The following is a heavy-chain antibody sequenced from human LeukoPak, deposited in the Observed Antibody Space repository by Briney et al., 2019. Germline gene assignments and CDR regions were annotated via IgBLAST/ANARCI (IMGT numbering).Heavy chain of an antibody. CDR3: ARGGTSGYSSTRHFWGGNYYFDY. CDR1: GLSFSTYW. V-gene: IGHV3-7*01. D-gene: IGHD2-2*01. Sequence: PGGSLRLSCETSGLSFSTYWMSWVRPAPGQGLEWVAKINQDGSEKYYLDSAKGRFTISRDNARNSLYLQVNSLRAEDTAVYYCARGGTSGYSSTRHFWGGNYYFDYWGQGSLVTVSS. J-gene: IGHJ4*02. CDR2: INQDGSEK.